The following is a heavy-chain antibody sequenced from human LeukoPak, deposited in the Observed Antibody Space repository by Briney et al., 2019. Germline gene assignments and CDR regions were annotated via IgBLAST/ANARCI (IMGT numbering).Heavy chain of an antibody. CDR1: GGSISSYY. J-gene: IGHJ4*02. V-gene: IGHV4-59*01. CDR2: IYYSGST. CDR3: ARDCSRTSRLEY. Sequence: SETLSLTCTVSGGSISSYYWSWIRQPPGKGLEWIGYIYYSGSTNYNPSLKSRVTISVDTSKSQFSLKLSSVTAADTAVYYCARDCSRTSRLEYWGQGTLVTVSS. D-gene: IGHD2-2*01.